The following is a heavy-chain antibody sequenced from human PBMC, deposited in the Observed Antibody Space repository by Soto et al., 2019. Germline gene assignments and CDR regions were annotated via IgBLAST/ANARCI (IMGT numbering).Heavy chain of an antibody. Sequence: VGSLRLSCAASGFTFDDSWMHWARQAPGKGLVWVARIGSDGTSTSYADSVKGRFTISRDNAKNTLYLQMNNLRADDTAVYYCARDITGWTWGQGTLVTVSS. J-gene: IGHJ5*02. V-gene: IGHV3-74*01. CDR2: IGSDGTST. CDR1: GFTFDDSW. CDR3: ARDITGWT. D-gene: IGHD6-19*01.